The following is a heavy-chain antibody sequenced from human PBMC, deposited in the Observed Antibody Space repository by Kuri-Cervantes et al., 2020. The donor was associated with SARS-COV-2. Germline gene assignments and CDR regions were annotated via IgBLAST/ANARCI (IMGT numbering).Heavy chain of an antibody. V-gene: IGHV1-18*01. Sequence: ASVKVSCKSSGYTFTNYAISWVRQAPGQGLEWMGWISAYNGYTNYAQKFQGRVTVTTDTSTNTAYMELRSLRSDDTAVYYCAREDPGYCSSTSCYSKDSYYGMDVWGQGTTVTVSS. D-gene: IGHD2-2*02. CDR1: GYTFTNYA. CDR3: AREDPGYCSSTSCYSKDSYYGMDV. J-gene: IGHJ6*02. CDR2: ISAYNGYT.